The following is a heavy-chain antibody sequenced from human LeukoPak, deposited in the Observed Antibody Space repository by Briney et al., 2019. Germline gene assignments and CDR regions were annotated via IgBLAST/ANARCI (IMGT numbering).Heavy chain of an antibody. Sequence: SVKVSCKASGYTFTGYYMHWVRQAPGQGLEWMGRIIPILGIANYAQKFQGRVTITADKSTSTAYMELSSLRSEDTAVYYCARGYCSSTSCYMSAFDIWGQGTMVTVSS. CDR3: ARGYCSSTSCYMSAFDI. CDR2: IIPILGIA. CDR1: GYTFTGYY. J-gene: IGHJ3*02. D-gene: IGHD2-2*02. V-gene: IGHV1-69*04.